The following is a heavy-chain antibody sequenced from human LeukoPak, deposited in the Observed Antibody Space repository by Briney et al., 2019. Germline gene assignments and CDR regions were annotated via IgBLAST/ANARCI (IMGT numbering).Heavy chain of an antibody. CDR1: GFTFSSYA. CDR3: AKDRGYSYGNVDY. CDR2: IRGSGGST. Sequence: GGSLRLSRAASGFTFSSYAMSSVRQAPGKGLEWVSAIRGSGGSTYYADSVKGRFTISRDNSKNTLYLQMNSLRAEDTAVYYCAKDRGYSYGNVDYWGQGTLVTVSS. D-gene: IGHD5-18*01. V-gene: IGHV3-23*01. J-gene: IGHJ4*02.